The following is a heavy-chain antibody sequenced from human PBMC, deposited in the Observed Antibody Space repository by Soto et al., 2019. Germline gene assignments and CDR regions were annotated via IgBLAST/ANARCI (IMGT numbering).Heavy chain of an antibody. V-gene: IGHV6-1*01. Sequence: QVQLQQSGPGLVKPSPTLSLTCAISGDSVSSNSAAWNWIMQSPSRGLEWLGSAYYRSQWYYDSAASLQSRITVIQATSKNQCPLQLNTVPPEDTAVYYCTTPKGDSRTYTGMGAWGQGTTVTVSS. D-gene: IGHD2-2*02. J-gene: IGHJ6*02. CDR2: AYYRSQWYY. CDR3: TTPKGDSRTYTGMGA. CDR1: GDSVSSNSAA.